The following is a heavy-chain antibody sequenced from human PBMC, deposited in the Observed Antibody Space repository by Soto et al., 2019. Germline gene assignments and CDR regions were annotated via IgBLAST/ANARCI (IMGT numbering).Heavy chain of an antibody. Sequence: ASVKVSCKASGYTFTSYGISSVRQAPGQGLEWMGWISAYNGNTNYAQKLQGRVTMTTDTSTSTAYMELRSLRSDDTAVYYCARRLDSSSWYDAFDIWGQGTMVTVSS. CDR1: GYTFTSYG. J-gene: IGHJ3*02. D-gene: IGHD6-13*01. CDR3: ARRLDSSSWYDAFDI. CDR2: ISAYNGNT. V-gene: IGHV1-18*01.